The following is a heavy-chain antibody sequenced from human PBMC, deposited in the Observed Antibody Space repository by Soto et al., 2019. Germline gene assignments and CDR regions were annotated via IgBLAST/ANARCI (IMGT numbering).Heavy chain of an antibody. Sequence: QVQLVESGGGVVQPGRSLRLSCAASGFTFSNYGMHWVRQAPGKGLEWVAVIWYDGSNKYYADSVKGRFTISRDNSKNTRYLQMSSLRGEDTAVYYCATDFYGSGSEPPFDYWGQGTLVTVSS. J-gene: IGHJ4*02. D-gene: IGHD3-10*01. CDR3: ATDFYGSGSEPPFDY. CDR2: IWYDGSNK. CDR1: GFTFSNYG. V-gene: IGHV3-33*01.